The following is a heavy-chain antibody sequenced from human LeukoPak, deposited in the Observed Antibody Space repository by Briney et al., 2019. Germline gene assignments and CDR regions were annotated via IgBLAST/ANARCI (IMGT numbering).Heavy chain of an antibody. V-gene: IGHV4-34*01. J-gene: IGHJ2*01. Sequence: SGTLSLTCAVYGGSFSGFYWSWIRQPPGKGLQWIGEINHSGSTNYNPSLKSRVTISVDKSKNQFSLKLSSVTAADTAVYYCARDLHGGNSFTSDWYFDLWGRGTLVTVSS. CDR1: GGSFSGFY. CDR3: ARDLHGGNSFTSDWYFDL. CDR2: INHSGST. D-gene: IGHD4-23*01.